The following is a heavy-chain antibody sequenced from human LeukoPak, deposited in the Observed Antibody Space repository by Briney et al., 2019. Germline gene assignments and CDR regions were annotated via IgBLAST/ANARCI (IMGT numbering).Heavy chain of an antibody. Sequence: SETLSLTCTVPGGSISSYYWSWIRQPPGKGLEWIGYIYYSGSTNYNPSLKSRVTISVDTSKNQFSLKLSSVTAADTAVYYCARHRYSSSWYYFDYWGQGTLVTVSS. CDR1: GGSISSYY. D-gene: IGHD6-13*01. J-gene: IGHJ4*02. CDR3: ARHRYSSSWYYFDY. CDR2: IYYSGST. V-gene: IGHV4-59*08.